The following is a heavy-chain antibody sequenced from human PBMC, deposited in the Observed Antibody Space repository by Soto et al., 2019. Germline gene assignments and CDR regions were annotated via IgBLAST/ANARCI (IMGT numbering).Heavy chain of an antibody. J-gene: IGHJ4*02. D-gene: IGHD2-15*01. V-gene: IGHV1-3*01. CDR1: GYTFTSYA. Sequence: QVQLVQSGAEVKKPGASVKVSCKASGYTFTSYAMHWVRQAPGQRLEWMGWINAGNGNTKYSQKFQGRVTITRDTSASADYMELSSLRAEDTAVYYCGRGPGGPGGPGDYWGQGNLVTVST. CDR3: GRGPGGPGGPGDY. CDR2: INAGNGNT.